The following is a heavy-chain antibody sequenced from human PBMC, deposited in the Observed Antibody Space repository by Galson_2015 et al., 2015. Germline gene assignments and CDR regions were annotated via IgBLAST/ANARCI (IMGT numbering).Heavy chain of an antibody. D-gene: IGHD6-19*01. Sequence: SVKVSCKASGYTFTSYYMHWVRQAPGQGLEWMGIINPSGGSTSYAQKFQGRVTMTRDTSTSTVYMEQSSLRSEDTAVYYCAKSSGWAPFDYWGQGTLVTVSS. CDR3: AKSSGWAPFDY. CDR1: GYTFTSYY. J-gene: IGHJ4*02. V-gene: IGHV1-46*01. CDR2: INPSGGST.